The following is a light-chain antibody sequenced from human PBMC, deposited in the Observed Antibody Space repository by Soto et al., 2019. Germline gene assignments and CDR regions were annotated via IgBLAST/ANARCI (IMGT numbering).Light chain of an antibody. CDR3: QSYDADIVI. CDR2: EDD. CDR1: SGNIVSNY. V-gene: IGLV6-57*01. J-gene: IGLJ2*01. Sequence: NFMLTQPHSVSESPGKTVTISCTRSSGNIVSNYVQWYQQRPGSSPTTVIYEDDDRPSGVPDRFSASIDTSSNSASLTISGLKTEDEADYNCQSYDADIVIFGGGTKLTVL.